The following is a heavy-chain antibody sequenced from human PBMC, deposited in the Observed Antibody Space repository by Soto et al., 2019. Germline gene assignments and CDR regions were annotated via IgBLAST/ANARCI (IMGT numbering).Heavy chain of an antibody. CDR2: ISAYNGNT. D-gene: IGHD1-26*01. V-gene: IGHV1-18*04. J-gene: IGHJ6*02. Sequence: SVKVSCKASGYTFTSYGISWVRQAPGQGLEWMGWISAYNGNTNYAQKLQGRVTMTTDTSTSTAYMELRSLRSDDTAVYYCAREGWELLGFYYYGMDVWGQGTTVTVSS. CDR1: GYTFTSYG. CDR3: AREGWELLGFYYYGMDV.